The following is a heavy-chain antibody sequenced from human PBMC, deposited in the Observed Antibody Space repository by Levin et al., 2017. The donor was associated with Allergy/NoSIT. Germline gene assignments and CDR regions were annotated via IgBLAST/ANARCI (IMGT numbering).Heavy chain of an antibody. D-gene: IGHD4-17*01. CDR2: INTGDVT. CDR1: GFGVSGTY. J-gene: IGHJ5*02. CDR3: ARDDGRSLLNH. V-gene: IGHV3-53*01. Sequence: GGSLRLSCVASGFGVSGTYMSWVRQAPGKGLGWVSIINTGDVTYYADSVKGRFTISRDNSKNTLYLQMNSLIVEDTAVYYCARDDGRSLLNHWGQGTLVTVSS.